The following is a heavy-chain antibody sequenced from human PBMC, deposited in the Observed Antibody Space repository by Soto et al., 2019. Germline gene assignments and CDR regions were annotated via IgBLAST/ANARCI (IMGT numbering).Heavy chain of an antibody. CDR1: GFTFSGYA. D-gene: IGHD6-13*01. V-gene: IGHV3-23*01. J-gene: IGHJ4*02. Sequence: EVQLLESGGGLVQPGGSLRLSCAASGFTFSGYAMAWVRPAPGKGLEWVSSMSGSGGSTYYADSVRGRFTISGDNSTHRLHRQLNSRRAAATAVSYCAKDKVPSCYRRSWWNYFDRWGQGTLVTVSS. CDR2: MSGSGGST. CDR3: AKDKVPSCYRRSWWNYFDR.